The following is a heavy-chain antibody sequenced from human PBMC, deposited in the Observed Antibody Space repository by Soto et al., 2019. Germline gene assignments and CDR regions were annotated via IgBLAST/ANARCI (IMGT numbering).Heavy chain of an antibody. D-gene: IGHD3-10*01. V-gene: IGHV3-9*01. CDR3: AKVRITMVRGVIGYFDY. CDR2: ISWNSGSI. J-gene: IGHJ4*02. Sequence: GGSLRLSCAASGFTFDDYAMHWVRQAPGKGLEWVSGISWNSGSIGYADSVKGRFTISRDNAKNSLYLQMNSLRAEDTALYYCAKVRITMVRGVIGYFDYWGQGTLVTVSS. CDR1: GFTFDDYA.